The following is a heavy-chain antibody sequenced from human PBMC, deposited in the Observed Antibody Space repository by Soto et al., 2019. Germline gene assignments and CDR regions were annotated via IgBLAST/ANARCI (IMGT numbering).Heavy chain of an antibody. Sequence: SETLSLTCSVSGGSISSYYWSWIRQPPGKGLEWIGYIYYSGSTNYNPSLKSRVTISVDTSKNQFSLKLSSVTAADTAVYYCARPYQLWVYDWFDIWGQGTMVTVSS. D-gene: IGHD5-18*01. CDR2: IYYSGST. CDR3: ARPYQLWVYDWFDI. V-gene: IGHV4-59*01. J-gene: IGHJ3*02. CDR1: GGSISSYY.